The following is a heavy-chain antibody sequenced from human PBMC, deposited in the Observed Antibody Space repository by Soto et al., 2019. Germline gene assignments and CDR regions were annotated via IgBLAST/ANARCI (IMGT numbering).Heavy chain of an antibody. CDR3: ARDGPDY. CDR2: ISGSSKTI. CDR1: GFTFSSYS. J-gene: IGHJ4*02. Sequence: EVQLVESGGGLVQPGGSLRLSCAASGFTFSSYSMNWVRQAAGKGLEWLSHISGSSKTIYYADSVKGRFTISSDNAKNSLYLQMNSLRTEDTAVYYCARDGPDYWGQGTLVTVSS. V-gene: IGHV3-48*01.